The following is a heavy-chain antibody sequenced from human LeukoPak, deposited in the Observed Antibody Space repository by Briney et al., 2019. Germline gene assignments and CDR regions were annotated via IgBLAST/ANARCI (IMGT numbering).Heavy chain of an antibody. Sequence: GGSLRLSCAASGFTFSDYWMHWVRQARGKGLVWVARINGDGSSTTYADSVRGRFTISRDNAKNTLYLQMNSLRAEDAAVYYCARDMYTTSSARGAYWGQGTLVTVSS. V-gene: IGHV3-74*01. CDR3: ARDMYTTSSARGAY. J-gene: IGHJ4*02. D-gene: IGHD6-6*01. CDR1: GFTFSDYW. CDR2: INGDGSST.